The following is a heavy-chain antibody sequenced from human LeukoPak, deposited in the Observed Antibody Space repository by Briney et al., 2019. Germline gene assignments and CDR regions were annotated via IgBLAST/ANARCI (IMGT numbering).Heavy chain of an antibody. CDR1: GFTFNSFA. CDR3: AKDLSFSTSVFEC. V-gene: IGHV3-30*04. Sequence: RTSLRLSCAASGFTFNSFAMHWVRQAPDKGLEWVAVISHDGSLKYYTESVKGRFTISRDNSKSTLYLEMTSLRAEDTAVYHCAKDLSFSTSVFECWGQGSLVTVSS. CDR2: ISHDGSLK. J-gene: IGHJ4*02. D-gene: IGHD6-13*01.